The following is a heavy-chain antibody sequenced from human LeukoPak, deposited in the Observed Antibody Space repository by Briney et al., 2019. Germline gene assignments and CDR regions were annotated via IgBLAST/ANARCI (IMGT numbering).Heavy chain of an antibody. V-gene: IGHV3-21*01. CDR2: ISSSSSYI. J-gene: IGHJ4*02. CDR1: GFTFSSYS. Sequence: PGGSLRLSCAASGFTFSSYSMNWVRQAPGKGLEWVSSISSSSSYIYYADSVKGRLTISRDNAKNSLYLQMNSLRAEDTAVYYCARSAGQWLVPEDYWGQGTLVTVSS. D-gene: IGHD6-19*01. CDR3: ARSAGQWLVPEDY.